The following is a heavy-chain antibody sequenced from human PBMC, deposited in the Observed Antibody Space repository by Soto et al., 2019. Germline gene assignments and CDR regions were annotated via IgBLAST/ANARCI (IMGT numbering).Heavy chain of an antibody. Sequence: QVQLQESGPGLVKPSETLSLTCTVSGGSISVYYWSWIRQPPGKGLEWMGYIYYSGSTNYNPSLKSRVTISVDTSKNQSSLKLSSVTAADTAVYYCARGGWRHIDYWGQGTLVTVSS. D-gene: IGHD3-3*01. J-gene: IGHJ4*02. CDR2: IYYSGST. CDR1: GGSISVYY. CDR3: ARGGWRHIDY. V-gene: IGHV4-59*08.